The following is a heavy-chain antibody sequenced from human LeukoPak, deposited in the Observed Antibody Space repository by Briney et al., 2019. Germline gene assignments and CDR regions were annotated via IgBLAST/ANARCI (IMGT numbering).Heavy chain of an antibody. J-gene: IGHJ4*02. CDR3: ARSNQADDY. CDR2: TNPGGSNT. Sequence: GGSLTLLCTAWGFICCNFWMHGAREVPGGGRVWVSRTNPGGSNTACGDSVKGRFTISRDNAMNTLYVPRDRLMAEDTAVYYCARSNQADDYWGQGTLVTVSS. D-gene: IGHD1-14*01. V-gene: IGHV3-74*01. CDR1: GFICCNFW.